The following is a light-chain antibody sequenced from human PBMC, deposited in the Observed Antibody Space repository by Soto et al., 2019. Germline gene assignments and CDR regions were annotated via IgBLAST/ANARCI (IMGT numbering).Light chain of an antibody. CDR1: QSVSSN. V-gene: IGKV3-15*01. CDR2: GAF. CDR3: QQYNDWPLT. J-gene: IGKJ1*01. Sequence: EIVMTQSPVTLSVSPGERVTLSCRASQSVSSNIAWYQQKPGQAPSLLIYGAFTRATGIPARFSGTGSGTEFTLTISSLQSEDFALYYCQQYNDWPLTFVQGTKVDIK.